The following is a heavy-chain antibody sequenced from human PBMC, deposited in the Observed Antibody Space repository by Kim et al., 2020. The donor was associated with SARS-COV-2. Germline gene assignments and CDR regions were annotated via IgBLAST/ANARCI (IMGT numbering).Heavy chain of an antibody. V-gene: IGHV2-70*01. D-gene: IGHD3-10*01. CDR3: ARTMVRGVLHTYDFDY. J-gene: IGHJ4*02. CDR2: IDWDDDK. Sequence: SGPTLVNPTQTLTLTCTFSGFSLSTSGMCVSWIRPPPGKALEWLALIDWDDDKYYSTSLKTRLTISKDTSKNQVVLTMTNMDPVDTATYYCARTMVRGVLHTYDFDYWGQGTLVTVSS. CDR1: GFSLSTSGMC.